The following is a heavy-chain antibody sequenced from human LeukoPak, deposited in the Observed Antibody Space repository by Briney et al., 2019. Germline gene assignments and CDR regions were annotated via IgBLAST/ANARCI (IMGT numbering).Heavy chain of an antibody. Sequence: PGGSLRLSCTVSGFSFGDYAMSWVRQAPGKGPEWVAFIRSKAYGGTTEYAASVTGRFTISTDASKSIAYQQMNSLKNEDTAVYYCTRALGGSGYYMDVWGKGTTVTVSS. D-gene: IGHD3-10*01. CDR1: GFSFGDYA. CDR3: TRALGGSGYYMDV. V-gene: IGHV3-49*04. CDR2: IRSKAYGGTT. J-gene: IGHJ6*03.